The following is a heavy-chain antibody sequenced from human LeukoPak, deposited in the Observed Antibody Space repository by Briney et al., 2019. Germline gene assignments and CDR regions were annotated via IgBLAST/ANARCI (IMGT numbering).Heavy chain of an antibody. V-gene: IGHV3-33*01. CDR3: ARETYYYDSSGSTGGGFDY. D-gene: IGHD3-22*01. J-gene: IGHJ4*02. CDR2: IWYDGSNK. CDR1: GFTFSSYG. Sequence: PGGSLRLSCAASGFTFSSYGMHWVRQAPGKGLEWVAVIWYDGSNKYYADSVKGRFTISRDNSKNTLYLQMNSLRAEDTAVYYCARETYYYDSSGSTGGGFDYWGQGTPVTVSS.